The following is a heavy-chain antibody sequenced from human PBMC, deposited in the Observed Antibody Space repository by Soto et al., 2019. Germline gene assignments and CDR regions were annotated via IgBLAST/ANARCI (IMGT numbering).Heavy chain of an antibody. CDR3: AREEEDGNIMIVVLTGEY. CDR1: GYRFTREG. D-gene: IGHD3-16*01. J-gene: IGHJ4*02. Sequence: QVQLVHSGGEVKKPGASVKVSCQASGYRFTREGLKWVRQAPGQGLEWMDGISTYNGDTLYAQKFQDSVTMTTDTSTNTASLDVRILKSDDTAVYYCAREEEDGNIMIVVLTGEYWGQGTLVSVSS. CDR2: ISTYNGDT. V-gene: IGHV1-18*01.